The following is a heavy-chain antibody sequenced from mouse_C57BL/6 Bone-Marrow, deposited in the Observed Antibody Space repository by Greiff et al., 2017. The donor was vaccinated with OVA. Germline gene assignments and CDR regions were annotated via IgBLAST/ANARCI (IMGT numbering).Heavy chain of an antibody. Sequence: EVQLQQSVAELVRPGASVKLSCTASGFNIKNTYMHWVKQRPEQGLEWIGRIDPANDNTKYDPKFQGKATMTADTSSNTAYLQLSSLSSEDTAVYCCARGNFGSSFYAMDYWGQGTSVTVSS. V-gene: IGHV14-3*01. CDR3: ARGNFGSSFYAMDY. CDR2: IDPANDNT. CDR1: GFNIKNTY. J-gene: IGHJ4*01. D-gene: IGHD1-1*01.